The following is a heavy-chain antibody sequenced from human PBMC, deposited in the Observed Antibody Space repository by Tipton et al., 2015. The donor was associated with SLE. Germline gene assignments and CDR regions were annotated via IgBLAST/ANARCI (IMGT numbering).Heavy chain of an antibody. CDR3: ARGSGWYSYWYFDL. CDR2: INHSGST. J-gene: IGHJ2*01. CDR1: GGSFSDYS. V-gene: IGHV4-34*01. D-gene: IGHD6-19*01. Sequence: TLSLTCAVYGGSFSDYSWSWIRQPPGKGLEWIGEINHSGSTNYNPSLKSRVTISVDTSKIQFSLKLSSVTAADTAVYYCARGSGWYSYWYFDLWGRGTLVTVSS.